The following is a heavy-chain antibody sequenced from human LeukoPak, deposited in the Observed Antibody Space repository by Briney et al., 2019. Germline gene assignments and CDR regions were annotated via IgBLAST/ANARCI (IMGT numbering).Heavy chain of an antibody. CDR3: AKGPQLYSGYHPNF. V-gene: IGHV3-23*01. D-gene: IGHD5-12*01. CDR1: GFTFTSVA. Sequence: GGSLRLSCAASGFTFTSVAMTWGRQAPGQGLEWVSTITGSDDATYYGESVKGRFTISRDYSSKTVYLQMNSLRSEDTAIYYCAKGPQLYSGYHPNFWGQGTLVTVSS. J-gene: IGHJ4*02. CDR2: ITGSDDAT.